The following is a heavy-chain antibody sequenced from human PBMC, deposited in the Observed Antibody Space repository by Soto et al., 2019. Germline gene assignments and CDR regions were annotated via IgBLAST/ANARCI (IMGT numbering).Heavy chain of an antibody. D-gene: IGHD1-1*01. V-gene: IGHV3-72*01. J-gene: IGHJ3*01. CDR1: GFVFSDHF. CDR2: SRSKEKGYTT. Sequence: VESGGGLVQPGRSLRLSCAASGFVFSDHFFDWFRQSPGRGLEWLGRSRSKEKGYTTDDAASVRGRFVISRDDTKKSVYLQMNDLNTEDTAVYYCVRYRLGRIGYVLWGQGILVTVAS. CDR3: VRYRLGRIGYVL.